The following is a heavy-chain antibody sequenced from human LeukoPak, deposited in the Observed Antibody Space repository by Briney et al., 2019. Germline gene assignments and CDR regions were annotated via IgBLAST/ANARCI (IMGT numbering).Heavy chain of an antibody. CDR3: ARGSGTTDWYFDL. Sequence: GGSLRLSCAASGFTFSSYGMHWVRQAPGKGLEWVAVISYDGSNKYYADSVKGRFTISRDNSKNTLYLQMNSLRAEDTAVYYCARGSGTTDWYFDLWGRGTQVTVSS. CDR1: GFTFSSYG. J-gene: IGHJ2*01. CDR2: ISYDGSNK. V-gene: IGHV3-30*03. D-gene: IGHD1-7*01.